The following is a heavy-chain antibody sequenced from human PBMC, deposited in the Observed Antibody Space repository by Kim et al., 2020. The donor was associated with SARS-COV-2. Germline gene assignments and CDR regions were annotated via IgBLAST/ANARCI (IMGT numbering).Heavy chain of an antibody. J-gene: IGHJ6*02. CDR3: ASDDIVVVPAAGGWVDV. D-gene: IGHD2-2*01. V-gene: IGHV3-11*06. Sequence: VKGRFTLSRANAKKSLYLQMNSLRAEDTAVYYCASDDIVVVPAAGGWVDVWGQGTTVTVSS.